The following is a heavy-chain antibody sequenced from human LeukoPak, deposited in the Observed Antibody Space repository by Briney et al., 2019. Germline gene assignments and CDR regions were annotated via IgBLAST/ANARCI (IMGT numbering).Heavy chain of an antibody. CDR1: GFTFSSYA. D-gene: IGHD2-21*01. CDR3: ARSLWPEDY. V-gene: IGHV3-7*01. J-gene: IGHJ4*02. Sequence: GGSLRLSCAASGFTFSSYAMSWVRQAPGKGLEWVANINQDGNSQSYVDSVRGRFTISKDNAKNSVYLQMDSLRAEDTAVYYCARSLWPEDYWGQGILVTVSS. CDR2: INQDGNSQ.